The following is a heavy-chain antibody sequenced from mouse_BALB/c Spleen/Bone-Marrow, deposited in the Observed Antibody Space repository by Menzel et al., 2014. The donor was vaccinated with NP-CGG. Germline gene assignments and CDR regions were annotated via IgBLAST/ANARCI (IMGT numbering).Heavy chain of an antibody. CDR2: IDPENGYT. D-gene: IGHD2-10*01. J-gene: IGHJ3*01. CDR3: APYYGNYGFAY. V-gene: IGHV14-1*02. CDR1: GFNIKDYY. Sequence: VQLKESGAELVRPGALVKLSCKGSGFNIKDYYMHWVKQRPEQGLEWIGWIDPENGYTIFDPKFQGKASITADTSSNTAYLQLSSLTSEDTAVYYCAPYYGNYGFAYWGQWTLVTVSA.